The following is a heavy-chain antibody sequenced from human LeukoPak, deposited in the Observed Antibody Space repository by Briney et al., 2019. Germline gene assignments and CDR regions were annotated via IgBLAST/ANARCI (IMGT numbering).Heavy chain of an antibody. CDR2: ISAYNGNT. CDR1: GYTFTSYG. V-gene: IGHV1-18*01. CDR3: ARDQGTTVATINFDY. Sequence: ASLKVSCKASGYTFTSYGISWVRQAPGQGLEWMGWISAYNGNTNYAQKLQGRVTMTTDTSTSTAYMELRSLRSDDTAVYYCARDQGTTVATINFDYWGQGTLVTVSS. D-gene: IGHD5-12*01. J-gene: IGHJ4*02.